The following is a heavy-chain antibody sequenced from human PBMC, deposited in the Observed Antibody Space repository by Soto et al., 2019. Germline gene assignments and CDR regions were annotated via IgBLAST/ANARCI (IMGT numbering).Heavy chain of an antibody. V-gene: IGHV3-74*01. CDR3: VRGDGGSGNDC. D-gene: IGHD3-10*01. CDR1: GFTFSSYW. Sequence: EVQLVESGGGLAQPGGSLRLSCAASGFTFSSYWMHWVRQAPGKGLVWVSRINSDGSSTSYADSVKGRFTISRDNAVNTLYLQMNGMRAEDTGVYYCVRGDGGSGNDCWGQGTLVTVSS. J-gene: IGHJ4*02. CDR2: INSDGSST.